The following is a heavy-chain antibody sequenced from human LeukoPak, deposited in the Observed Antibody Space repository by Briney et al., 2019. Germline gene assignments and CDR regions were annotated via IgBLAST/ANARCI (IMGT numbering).Heavy chain of an antibody. Sequence: GGSLRLSCAASGFSFSSYGMHWVRQAPGKGLEWVAVISYDGAKKYYADAVKGRFTISRDNFRNTLDLQMNSLGAEDTAVYYCAKDGLYLGDFWGSSDYWGQGTLVTVSS. CDR1: GFSFSSYG. V-gene: IGHV3-30*18. J-gene: IGHJ4*02. CDR3: AKDGLYLGDFWGSSDY. D-gene: IGHD3-16*01. CDR2: ISYDGAKK.